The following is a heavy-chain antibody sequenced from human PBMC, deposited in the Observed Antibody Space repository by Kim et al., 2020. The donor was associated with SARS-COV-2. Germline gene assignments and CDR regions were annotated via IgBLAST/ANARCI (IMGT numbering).Heavy chain of an antibody. Sequence: SETLSLTCTVSGGSISSYYWSWIRQPPGKGLEWIGYIYYSGSTNYNPSLKSRVTISVDTSKNQFSLKLSSVTAADTAVYYCARLTKYYDILTGYYMGNWFDPWGQGTLVTVSS. CDR3: ARLTKYYDILTGYYMGNWFDP. V-gene: IGHV4-59*01. D-gene: IGHD3-9*01. J-gene: IGHJ5*02. CDR2: IYYSGST. CDR1: GGSISSYY.